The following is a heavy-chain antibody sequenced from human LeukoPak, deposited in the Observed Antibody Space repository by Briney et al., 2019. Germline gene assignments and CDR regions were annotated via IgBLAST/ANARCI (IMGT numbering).Heavy chain of an antibody. D-gene: IGHD3-10*01. Sequence: PGGSLRPSCAASGFTFISYTMNWVPQAPGKGLEWVSSISSRGTSTYYADSIKGRFTISRDNTENSLSLQMTSLRAEDTAVYYCVRLYRGYFDYWGQGTLVSVSS. CDR2: ISSRGTST. V-gene: IGHV3-21*01. J-gene: IGHJ4*02. CDR1: GFTFISYT. CDR3: VRLYRGYFDY.